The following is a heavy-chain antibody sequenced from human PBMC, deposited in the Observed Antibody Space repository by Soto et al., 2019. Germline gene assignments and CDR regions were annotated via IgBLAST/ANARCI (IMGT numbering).Heavy chain of an antibody. V-gene: IGHV1-2*02. Sequence: GASVKVSCKASGYTFTGYYMHWVRQAPGQGLEWMGWINPNSGGTNYAQKFQGRVTMTRDMSISTAYMELSRLRSDDTAVYYCHRGIPPPGIPYYFDYWGQGTLVTVSS. CDR3: HRGIPPPGIPYYFDY. D-gene: IGHD3-16*01. CDR1: GYTFTGYY. J-gene: IGHJ4*02. CDR2: INPNSGGT.